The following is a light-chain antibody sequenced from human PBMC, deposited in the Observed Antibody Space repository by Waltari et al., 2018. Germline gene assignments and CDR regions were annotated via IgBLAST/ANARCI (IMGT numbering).Light chain of an antibody. J-gene: IGKJ4*01. CDR2: GAS. CDR3: QQYGSSPLT. Sequence: EIVLTQSPGTLSLSPGEGATLSCRASQRVSSSYLAWYQQKPGQAPRLLIYGASSRATGIPDRFSGSGSGTDFTLTISRLEPEDFAVYYCQQYGSSPLTFGGGTKVEIK. V-gene: IGKV3-20*01. CDR1: QRVSSSY.